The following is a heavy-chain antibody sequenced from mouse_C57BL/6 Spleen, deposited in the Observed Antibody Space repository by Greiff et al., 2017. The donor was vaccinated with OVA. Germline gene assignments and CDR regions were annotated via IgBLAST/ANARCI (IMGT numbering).Heavy chain of an antibody. V-gene: IGHV3-6*01. J-gene: IGHJ4*01. Sequence: EVQLQESGPGLVKPSQSLSLTCSVTGYSITSGYYWNWIRQFPGNKLEWMGYISYDGSNNYNPSLKNRISITRDTSKNQFFLKLNSVTTEDTATYYCARESNYEGYAMDYWGQGTSVTVSS. CDR2: ISYDGSN. D-gene: IGHD2-5*01. CDR3: ARESNYEGYAMDY. CDR1: GYSITSGYY.